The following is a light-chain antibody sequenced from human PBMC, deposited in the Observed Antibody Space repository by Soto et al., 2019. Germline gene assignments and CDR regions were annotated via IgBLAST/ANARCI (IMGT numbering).Light chain of an antibody. CDR3: QHYGASPWT. CDR1: QTVGVR. Sequence: EIALTQSTATLSSSPGERATLSCRASQTVGVRLAWYQHKPGQAPRLLIYGASSRATGIPDRVSGSGSGTDFTLTISRLEPEDCAVDYGQHYGASPWTFGQGTKVDIK. CDR2: GAS. V-gene: IGKV3-20*01. J-gene: IGKJ1*01.